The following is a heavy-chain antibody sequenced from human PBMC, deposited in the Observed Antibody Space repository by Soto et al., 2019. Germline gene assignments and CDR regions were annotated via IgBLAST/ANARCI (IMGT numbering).Heavy chain of an antibody. J-gene: IGHJ5*02. CDR1: GASISGYY. Sequence: SETLSLTCTVSGASISGYYWSWIRKSAGKGLEWIGRIYATGTTDYNPSLKSRVMMSVDTSKKQFPLKLRSVTAADTAVYYCVRDGTKTLRDWFDPWGQGISVTVSS. V-gene: IGHV4-4*07. D-gene: IGHD1-1*01. CDR2: IYATGTT. CDR3: VRDGTKTLRDWFDP.